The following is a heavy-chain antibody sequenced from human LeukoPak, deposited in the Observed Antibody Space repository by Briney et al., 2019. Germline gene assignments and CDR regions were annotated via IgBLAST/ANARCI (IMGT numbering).Heavy chain of an antibody. J-gene: IGHJ6*03. V-gene: IGHV4-59*01. CDR3: ARGILRSSLNYYYYMDV. CDR1: GGSISSYY. Sequence: SETLSLTCTVSGGSISSYYWSWIRQPPGKGLEWIGYIYYSGSTNYNPSLKSRVTISVDTSKNQFSLKLSSVTAADTAVYYCARGILRSSLNYYYYMDVWGKGTTVTVSS. D-gene: IGHD2-15*01. CDR2: IYYSGST.